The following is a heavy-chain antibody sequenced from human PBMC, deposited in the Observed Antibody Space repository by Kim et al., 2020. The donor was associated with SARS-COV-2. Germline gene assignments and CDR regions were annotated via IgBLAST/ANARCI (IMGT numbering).Heavy chain of an antibody. J-gene: IGHJ5*02. CDR1: GGSILSGDYF. CDR3: ARYYDSRGYYSKNWFDP. V-gene: IGHV4-31*03. CDR2: IYYNGTT. Sequence: SETLSLTCTVSGGSILSGDYFWSWIRQHPGKGLEWIGSIYYNGTTFYNPSLKSRLTMSVGRSKNQFSLKLSSVTAADTAVYYCARYYDSRGYYSKNWFDPWGQGTLVTVSS. D-gene: IGHD3-22*01.